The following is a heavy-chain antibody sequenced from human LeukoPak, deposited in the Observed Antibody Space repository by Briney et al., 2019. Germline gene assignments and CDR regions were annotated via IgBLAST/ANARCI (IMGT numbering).Heavy chain of an antibody. V-gene: IGHV1-18*01. Sequence: ASVKVSCKASGYAFTSYGISWVRQAPGQGLEWMEWISAYNGNTNYAQKLQGRVTMTTDTSTSTAYMELRSLRSDDTAVYYCARDWGYYYDSSGYYPALPYFDYWGQGTLVTVSS. CDR3: ARDWGYYYDSSGYYPALPYFDY. D-gene: IGHD3-22*01. J-gene: IGHJ4*02. CDR1: GYAFTSYG. CDR2: ISAYNGNT.